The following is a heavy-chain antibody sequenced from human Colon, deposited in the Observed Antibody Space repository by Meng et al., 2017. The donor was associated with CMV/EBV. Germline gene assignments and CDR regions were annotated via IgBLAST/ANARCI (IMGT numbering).Heavy chain of an antibody. CDR3: ARDNVVVVPAAIHS. Sequence: GESLKISCGASGFTFSDYYMSWIRQAPGQGLEWVSYSSSSGSTIYYADSVQGRFTISRDNAKASLYLQLNRLRAEDTAVYYCARDNVVVVPAAIHSWGQGTLVTVSS. CDR2: SSSSGSTI. D-gene: IGHD2-2*01. CDR1: GFTFSDYY. J-gene: IGHJ4*02. V-gene: IGHV3-11*04.